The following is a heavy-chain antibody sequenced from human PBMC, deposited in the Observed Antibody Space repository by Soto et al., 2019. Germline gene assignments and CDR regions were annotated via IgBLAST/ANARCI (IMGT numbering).Heavy chain of an antibody. CDR3: ARELQIFNYFDY. V-gene: IGHV4-31*03. CDR1: GGSISSGGYY. J-gene: IGHJ4*02. CDR2: IYYSGST. D-gene: IGHD4-4*01. Sequence: PSETLSLTCTVSGGSISSGGYYWSWIRQHPGKGLEWIGYIYYSGSTYYNPSLKSRVTISVDTSKNQFSLKLSSVTAADTAVYYCARELQIFNYFDYWGQGTLVTVSS.